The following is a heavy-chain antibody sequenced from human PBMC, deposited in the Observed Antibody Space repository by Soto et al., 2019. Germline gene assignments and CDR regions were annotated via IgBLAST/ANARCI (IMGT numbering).Heavy chain of an antibody. V-gene: IGHV5-10-1*01. D-gene: IGHD1-26*01. CDR3: ARWGVVRASTSYYYYYGMDV. J-gene: IGHJ6*02. CDR2: IDPSDSYT. CDR1: GYSFTSYW. Sequence: GESLKISCKGSGYSFTSYWISWVRQMPGKGLEWLGRIDPSDSYTNYSPSFQGHVTISADKSISTAYLQWSSLKAADTAMYYCARWGVVRASTSYYYYYGMDVWGQGTTVTVSS.